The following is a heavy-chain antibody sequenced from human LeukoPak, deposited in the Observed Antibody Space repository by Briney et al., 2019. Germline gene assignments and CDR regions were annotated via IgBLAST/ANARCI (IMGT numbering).Heavy chain of an antibody. Sequence: GGSLRLSCAASGFTFSSYGMHWVRQAPGKGLEWVAFIRYDGSNKYYADSVKGRFTISRDNSKNTLYLQMNGLRAEDTAVYYCAKVGMVRGVYHFDYWGQGTLVTVSS. V-gene: IGHV3-30*02. CDR1: GFTFSSYG. J-gene: IGHJ4*02. CDR2: IRYDGSNK. D-gene: IGHD3-10*01. CDR3: AKVGMVRGVYHFDY.